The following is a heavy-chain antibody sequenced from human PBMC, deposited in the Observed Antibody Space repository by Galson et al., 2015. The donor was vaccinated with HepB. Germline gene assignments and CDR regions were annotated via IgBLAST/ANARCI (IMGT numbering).Heavy chain of an antibody. Sequence: SLRLSCAASGFTVSTNYMNWVRQAPGKGLEWVSVLYSGGSTYYADSVKGRSTISRDNSKNTLYLQMNSLRAEDTAVYYCAREGRMTTISDWGQGTLVTVSS. D-gene: IGHD3-9*01. CDR2: LYSGGST. J-gene: IGHJ4*02. V-gene: IGHV3-66*01. CDR1: GFTVSTNY. CDR3: AREGRMTTISD.